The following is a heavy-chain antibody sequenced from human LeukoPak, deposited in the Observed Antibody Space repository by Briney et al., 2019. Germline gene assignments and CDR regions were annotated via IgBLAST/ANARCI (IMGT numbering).Heavy chain of an antibody. V-gene: IGHV3-21*01. D-gene: IGHD3-3*01. CDR3: AISSGLRSVDY. CDR1: GFTFSSYS. Sequence: PGGSLRLSCAASGFTFSSYSMSWVRQAPGKGLEWVSSISSSSYIYYADSVKGRFTISRDNAKNSLYLQMNSLRAEDTAVYYCAISSGLRSVDYWGQGTLVTVSS. CDR2: ISSSSYI. J-gene: IGHJ4*02.